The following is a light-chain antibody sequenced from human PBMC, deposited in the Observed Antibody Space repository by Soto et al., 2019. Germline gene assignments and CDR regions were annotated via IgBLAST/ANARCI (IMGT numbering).Light chain of an antibody. V-gene: IGLV2-8*01. J-gene: IGLJ1*01. CDR3: SSFAGSRYV. Sequence: QSALTQPPSASGSPGQSVTISCTGTSSDVGGYNYVSWYQQHPGKAPKLVIYEVTKRPSGVPDRFSGSKSGNTASLTVSGLQVEDEADYYCSSFAGSRYVFGTGTKVTVL. CDR1: SSDVGGYNY. CDR2: EVT.